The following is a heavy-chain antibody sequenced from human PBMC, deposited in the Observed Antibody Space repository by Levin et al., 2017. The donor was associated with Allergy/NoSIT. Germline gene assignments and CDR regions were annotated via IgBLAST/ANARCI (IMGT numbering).Heavy chain of an antibody. J-gene: IGHJ4*02. V-gene: IGHV3-23*01. CDR3: AVGFSSGWPPSFDY. CDR1: GFTFSSYA. CDR2: ISGSGGST. Sequence: GESLKISCAASGFTFSSYAMSWVRQAPGKGLEWVSAISGSGGSTYYADSVKGRFTISRDNSKNTLYLQMNSLRAEDTAVYYCAVGFSSGWPPSFDYWGQGTLVTVSS. D-gene: IGHD6-19*01.